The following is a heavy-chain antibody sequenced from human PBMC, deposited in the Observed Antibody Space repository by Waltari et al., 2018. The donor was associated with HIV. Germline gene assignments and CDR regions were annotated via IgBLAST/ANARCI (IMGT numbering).Heavy chain of an antibody. Sequence: QVQLVQSGAEVKKPGASVKVSCKASGYTLTTYGMHWVREAPGQRLEWMGWINAGNGNTKYSLSSLRSEDTAAYYCARGLPHGYDVWSGRVRWGTFGMDVWGQGTTVTVSS. CDR2: INAGNGNT. D-gene: IGHD3-3*01. J-gene: IGHJ6*02. V-gene: IGHV1-3*01. CDR3: MDV. CDR1: GYTLTTYG.